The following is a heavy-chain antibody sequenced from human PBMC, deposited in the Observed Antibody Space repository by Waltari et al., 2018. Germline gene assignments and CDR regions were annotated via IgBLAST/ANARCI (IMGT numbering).Heavy chain of an antibody. CDR3: ARLAPRTYRSPVPGRHYYYGMDV. V-gene: IGHV3-74*01. D-gene: IGHD3-10*01. CDR1: GFSFSHSW. Sequence: EEQLLESGGGLVQPGDSLRLSCAGSGFSFSHSWMNWVRQAPGKGLVWVARISDDETSISYADSVKGRFTISRDNAKNTVYLQMKRLRVEDTAVYYCARLAPRTYRSPVPGRHYYYGMDVWGQGTTVTVSS. J-gene: IGHJ6*02. CDR2: ISDDETSI.